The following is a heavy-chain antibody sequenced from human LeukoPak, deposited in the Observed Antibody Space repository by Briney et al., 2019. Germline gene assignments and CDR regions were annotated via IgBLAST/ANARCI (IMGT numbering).Heavy chain of an antibody. Sequence: GASVKVSCKASGYTFTSYDINWVRQATGQGLEWMGGIIPIFGTANYAQKFQGRVTITADESTSTAYMELSSLRSEDTAVYYCARDLSVYCSSTSCSFDYWGQGTLVTVSS. J-gene: IGHJ4*02. V-gene: IGHV1-69*13. D-gene: IGHD2-2*01. CDR3: ARDLSVYCSSTSCSFDY. CDR1: GYTFTSYD. CDR2: IIPIFGTA.